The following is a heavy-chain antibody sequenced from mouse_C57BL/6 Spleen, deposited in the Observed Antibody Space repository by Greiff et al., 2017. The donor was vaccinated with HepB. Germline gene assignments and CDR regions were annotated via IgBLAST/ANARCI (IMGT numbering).Heavy chain of an antibody. CDR2: ISSGGSYT. D-gene: IGHD2-4*01. V-gene: IGHV5-6*01. CDR3: ARLPYDYADY. CDR1: GFTFSSYG. Sequence: EVQRVESGGDLVKPGGSLKLSCAASGFTFSSYGMSWVRQTPDKRLEWVATISSGGSYTYYPDSVKGRFTISRDNAKNTLYLQMSSLKSEDTAMYYCARLPYDYADYWGQGTTLTVSS. J-gene: IGHJ2*01.